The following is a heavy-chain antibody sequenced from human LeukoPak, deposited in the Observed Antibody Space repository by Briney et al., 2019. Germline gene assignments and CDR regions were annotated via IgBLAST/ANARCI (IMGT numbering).Heavy chain of an antibody. CDR1: GGSISSYY. V-gene: IGHV4-4*07. CDR3: ARERRVGATLRPSYFDY. D-gene: IGHD1-26*01. CDR2: IYTSGST. J-gene: IGHJ4*02. Sequence: PSETLSLTCTVSGGSISSYYWSWIRQPAGKGLEWIGRIYTSGSTNYNPSLKSRVTMSVYTSQNQFSLKLSSVTAADTAVYYCARERRVGATLRPSYFDYWGQGTLVTVSS.